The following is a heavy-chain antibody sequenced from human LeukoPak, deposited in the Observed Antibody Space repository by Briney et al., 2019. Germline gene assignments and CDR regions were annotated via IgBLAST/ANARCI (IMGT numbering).Heavy chain of an antibody. Sequence: GGSLRLSCAASGFTFSSYAITWVRQAPGKGLEWVSAVSSNGAKTYYADSVKGRFTISRDNSKNTLYLQMNSLRAEDTAVHYCAKYLCDCWGQGTLVTVSS. J-gene: IGHJ4*02. CDR3: AKYLCDC. D-gene: IGHD2-2*01. CDR1: GFTFSSYA. CDR2: VSSNGAKT. V-gene: IGHV3-23*01.